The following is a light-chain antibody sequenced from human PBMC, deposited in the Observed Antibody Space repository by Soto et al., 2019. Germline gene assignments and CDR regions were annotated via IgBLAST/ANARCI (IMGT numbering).Light chain of an antibody. CDR2: GVS. V-gene: IGKV3-20*01. Sequence: EIVLTQSPVALSLSPGERATLSCRASQSVSSTLLTCYQQKPGQAPRLLIYGVSSRATGIPDRFSGSGSGTDFALTISRLEPEDFAVYFCQHYGDSSWTVGQGTRVEIK. CDR1: QSVSSTL. CDR3: QHYGDSSWT. J-gene: IGKJ1*01.